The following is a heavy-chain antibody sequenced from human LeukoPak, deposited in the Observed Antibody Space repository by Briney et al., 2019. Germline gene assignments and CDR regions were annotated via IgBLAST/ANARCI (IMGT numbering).Heavy chain of an antibody. CDR1: GFTFSSYS. D-gene: IGHD5-12*01. CDR2: ISSSSSTI. J-gene: IGHJ4*02. V-gene: IGHV3-48*01. Sequence: GGSLRLSCAASGFTFSSYSMNWVRQAPGKGLEWVSYISSSSSTIYYADSVKGRFTISRDNAKNSLYLQMNSLRAEDTAVYYCARVSMDIVATYWGQGTLVTVSS. CDR3: ARVSMDIVATY.